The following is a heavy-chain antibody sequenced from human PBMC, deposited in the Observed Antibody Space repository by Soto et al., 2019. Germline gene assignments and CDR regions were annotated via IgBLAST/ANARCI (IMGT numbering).Heavy chain of an antibody. J-gene: IGHJ4*02. CDR3: ARVFDV. CDR1: GFTFRSHR. V-gene: IGHV3-74*01. Sequence: EVQLVESGGGLVQPGGSLRVSCAASGFTFRSHRIHWVRQGPGKGLEWASRIDTDGGGTSYADSVKGRFTISTDNAENTVYLKMNGLRVEDTAVYYCARVFDVWGQGTLVTVSS. CDR2: IDTDGGGT.